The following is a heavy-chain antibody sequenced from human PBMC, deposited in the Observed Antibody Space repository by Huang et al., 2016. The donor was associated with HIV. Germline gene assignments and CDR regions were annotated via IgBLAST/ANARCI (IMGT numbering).Heavy chain of an antibody. Sequence: VQLVQSGAEVKKPGESLKISCKGSGYSFSSYWIAGVRQMPGKGLEWMVIIFPDDSDTTYIPSFEGQVTISADKSIGTAYLQWSSLKASDTARYYCARRFSSSSGYFDDWGQGSLVTVSS. CDR2: IFPDDSDT. D-gene: IGHD6-6*01. CDR3: ARRFSSSSGYFDD. V-gene: IGHV5-51*01. CDR1: GYSFSSYW. J-gene: IGHJ4*02.